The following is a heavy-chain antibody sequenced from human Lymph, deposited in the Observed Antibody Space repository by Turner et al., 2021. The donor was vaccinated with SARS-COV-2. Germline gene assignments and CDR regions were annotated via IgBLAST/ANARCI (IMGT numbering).Heavy chain of an antibody. J-gene: IGHJ6*02. V-gene: IGHV3-30*04. CDR1: GFTFSTYA. Sequence: QVQLVESGGGVVQPGRSVGLSCAAFGFTFSTYAIHWVRQAAGKGLEWVAVISYDGSNKYYADSVKGRFTISRDNSKNTLYLQMNSLRAEDTAVYYCARYGSGGYFYYGLDVWGQGTTVTVSS. CDR2: ISYDGSNK. CDR3: ARYGSGGYFYYGLDV. D-gene: IGHD3-10*01.